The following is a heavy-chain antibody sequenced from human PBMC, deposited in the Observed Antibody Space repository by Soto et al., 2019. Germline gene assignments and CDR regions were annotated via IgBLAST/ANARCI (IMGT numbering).Heavy chain of an antibody. CDR2: IYYSGST. V-gene: IGHV4-31*03. J-gene: IGHJ4*02. CDR1: GGSISSGGYY. Sequence: QVQLQESGPGLVKPSQTLSLTCTVSGGSISSGGYYWSWIRQHPGKGLEWIGYIYYSGSTYYNPSLKSRVTISVGTSKNQFSLKLGSVTAADTAVYYCARDRECSGGTCYNYFDYWGQGTLVTVSS. D-gene: IGHD2-15*01. CDR3: ARDRECSGGTCYNYFDY.